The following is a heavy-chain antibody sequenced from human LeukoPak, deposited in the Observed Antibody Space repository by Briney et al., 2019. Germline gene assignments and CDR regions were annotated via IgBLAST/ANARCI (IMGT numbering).Heavy chain of an antibody. CDR2: IYYSGST. CDR1: GEFISSYC. J-gene: IGHJ3*01. V-gene: IGHV4-59*08. D-gene: IGHD3-9*01. Sequence: SETLSLTCTVSGEFISSYCWSWIRQAPGKGLEWIGYIYYSGSTNSNPSLKSRVTISIDTSKNQFSLKLSSVTAANTAVYFCARSDRTIMILGGAFDVWGQGTMVTVSS. CDR3: ARSDRTIMILGGAFDV.